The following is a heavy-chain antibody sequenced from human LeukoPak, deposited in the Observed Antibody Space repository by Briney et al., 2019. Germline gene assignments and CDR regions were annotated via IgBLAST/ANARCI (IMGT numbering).Heavy chain of an antibody. V-gene: IGHV3-30*03. CDR3: AGENSYGYDY. J-gene: IGHJ4*02. CDR1: GFTFSSYG. Sequence: PGRSLRLSCAASGFTFSSYGMHWVRQAPGKGLEWVAVISYDGSNKYYADSVKGRFTISRDNSKNTLYLQMNSLRAEDTAVYYCAGENSYGYDYWGQGTLVTVSS. D-gene: IGHD5-18*01. CDR2: ISYDGSNK.